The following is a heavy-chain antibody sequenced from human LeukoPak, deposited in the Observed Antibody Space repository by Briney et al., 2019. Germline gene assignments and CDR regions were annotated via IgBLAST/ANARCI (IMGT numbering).Heavy chain of an antibody. CDR3: HSSSSLVDY. CDR2: IYHSGST. J-gene: IGHJ4*02. CDR1: GGSISSGDYY. D-gene: IGHD6-6*01. Sequence: SETLSLTCTVSGGSISSGDYYWSWIRQPPGKGLEWIGYIYHSGSTYYNPSLKSRVTISVDRSKNQFSLKLNSVTAADTAVYYCHSSSSLVDYWGQGTLVTVSS. V-gene: IGHV4-30-4*03.